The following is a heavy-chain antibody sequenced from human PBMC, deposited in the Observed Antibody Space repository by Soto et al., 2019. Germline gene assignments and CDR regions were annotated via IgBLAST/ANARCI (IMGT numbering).Heavy chain of an antibody. CDR2: ISGSGDYT. Sequence: VRQAPGKGLEWVSGISGSGDYTYYADSVKGRFTISRDISKNTLYLQMNSLRAEDTAVYYCAKLTTSGWHRGPFDYWGQGTLVTVSS. CDR3: AKLTTSGWHRGPFDY. D-gene: IGHD6-19*01. J-gene: IGHJ4*02. V-gene: IGHV3-23*01.